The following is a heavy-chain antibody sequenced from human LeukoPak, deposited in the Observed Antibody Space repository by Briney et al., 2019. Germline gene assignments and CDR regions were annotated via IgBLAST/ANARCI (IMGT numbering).Heavy chain of an antibody. CDR2: IYYSGST. D-gene: IGHD2-15*01. J-gene: IGHJ3*02. CDR1: GGSISSYY. CDR3: ARHTPLGYCSGGSCPGAHDAFDI. V-gene: IGHV4-59*08. Sequence: SETLSLTCTVSGGSISSYYWSRIRQPPGKGLEWIGYIYYSGSTNYNPSLKSRVTISVDTSKNQFSLKLSSVTAADTAVYYCARHTPLGYCSGGSCPGAHDAFDIWGQGTMVTVSS.